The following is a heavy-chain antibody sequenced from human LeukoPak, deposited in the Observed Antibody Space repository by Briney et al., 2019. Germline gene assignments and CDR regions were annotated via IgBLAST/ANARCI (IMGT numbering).Heavy chain of an antibody. CDR1: GFTFSSYA. CDR3: ARLSIGVGELFGKDY. J-gene: IGHJ4*02. Sequence: PGGSLRLSCAASGFTFSSYAMHWVRQAPGKGLEYVSAISSNGGSTYYANSVKGRFTISRDNSKNTLYLQMGSLRAEDTAVYYCARLSIGVGELFGKDYWGQGTLVTVSS. CDR2: ISSNGGST. D-gene: IGHD3-10*01. V-gene: IGHV3-64*01.